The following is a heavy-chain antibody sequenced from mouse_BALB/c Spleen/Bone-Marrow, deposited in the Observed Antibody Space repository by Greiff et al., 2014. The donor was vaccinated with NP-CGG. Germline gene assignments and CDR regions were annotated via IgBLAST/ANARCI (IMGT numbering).Heavy chain of an antibody. CDR2: IWADGST. CDR3: ARITTATGAMDY. V-gene: IGHV2-9*02. J-gene: IGHJ4*01. D-gene: IGHD1-2*01. Sequence: QVQLQQSGPGLVAPSQSLSFSCTVSGFSLTSYGVHWVRQPPGKGLEWLGVIWADGSTNYNSALMSRLSISKDNSKSQVFLKMNSLQTDDTAMYYCARITTATGAMDYWGQGTSVTVSS. CDR1: GFSLTSYG.